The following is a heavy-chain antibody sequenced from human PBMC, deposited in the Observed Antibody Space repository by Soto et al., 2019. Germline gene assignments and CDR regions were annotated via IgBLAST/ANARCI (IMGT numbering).Heavy chain of an antibody. CDR2: ISYDGSNK. V-gene: IGHV3-30-3*01. CDR1: GFTFNNYA. J-gene: IGHJ4*02. D-gene: IGHD5-18*01. Sequence: PGGSLRLSCAASGFTFNNYAMHWVRQAPGKGLEWVAFISYDGSNKYYADSVTGRFTISRDISRNTLYLQMNSLRAEDTAVFYCARGDGYIYGNTFDSWGQGTLVTVPQ. CDR3: ARGDGYIYGNTFDS.